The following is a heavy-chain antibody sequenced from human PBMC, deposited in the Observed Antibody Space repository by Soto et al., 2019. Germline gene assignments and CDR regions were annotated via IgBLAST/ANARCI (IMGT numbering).Heavy chain of an antibody. CDR1: GFTFSGSA. D-gene: IGHD6-13*01. J-gene: IGHJ4*02. CDR3: TRPPAAAGTNDY. V-gene: IGHV3-73*01. Sequence: GGSLRLSCAASGFTFSGSAMHWVRQASGKGLEWVGRIRSKANSYATAYAASVKGRFTISRDDSKNTAYLQMNSLKTEDTAVYYCTRPPAAAGTNDYWGQGTLVTVSS. CDR2: IRSKANSYAT.